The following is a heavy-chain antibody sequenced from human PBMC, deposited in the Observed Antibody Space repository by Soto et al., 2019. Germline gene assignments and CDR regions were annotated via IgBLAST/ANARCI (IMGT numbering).Heavy chain of an antibody. CDR3: ARDRSSPRARTLMDV. CDR1: GYTFTGYY. Sequence: GASVKVSCKASGYTFTGYYMHWVRQAPGQGLEWMGWINPNSGGTNYAQKFQGWVTMTRDTSISTAYVELSRLRSDDTAVYYCARDRSSPRARTLMDVWGKGTTVTASS. CDR2: INPNSGGT. V-gene: IGHV1-2*04. J-gene: IGHJ6*03. D-gene: IGHD6-6*01.